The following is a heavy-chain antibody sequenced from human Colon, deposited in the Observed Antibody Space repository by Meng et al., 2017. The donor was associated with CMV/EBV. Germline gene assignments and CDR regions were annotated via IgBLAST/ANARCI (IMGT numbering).Heavy chain of an antibody. CDR2: IIPMFGSP. Sequence: QGQVGESGAEVKKPGSSEKVSCKDSGGTFDNSTFNWVRQAPGQGLEWMGGIIPMFGSPSYSQKFRGRVTITADELEVNSLRSEDTAVYYCARGKQAGFDLWDQGTLVTVSS. CDR1: GGTFDNST. J-gene: IGHJ5*02. CDR3: ARGKQAGFDL. V-gene: IGHV1-69*12. D-gene: IGHD6-13*01.